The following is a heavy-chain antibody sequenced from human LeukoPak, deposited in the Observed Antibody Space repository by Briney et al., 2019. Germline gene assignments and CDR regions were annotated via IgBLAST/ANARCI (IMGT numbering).Heavy chain of an antibody. CDR3: ARFSSSSINY. D-gene: IGHD6-13*01. CDR2: ISSSSSYI. J-gene: IGHJ4*02. Sequence: GRSLRLSCAASGFTFSSYSMNWVRQAPGKGLEWVSSISSSSSYIYYADSVKGRFTISRDNAKNSLYLQMNSLRAEDTAVYYCARFSSSSINYWGQGTLVTVSS. V-gene: IGHV3-21*01. CDR1: GFTFSSYS.